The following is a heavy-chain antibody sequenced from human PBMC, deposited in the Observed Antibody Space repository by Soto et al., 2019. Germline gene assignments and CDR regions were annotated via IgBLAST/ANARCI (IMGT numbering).Heavy chain of an antibody. CDR1: GDSILSDKW. D-gene: IGHD6-13*01. CDR2: VYHSGHT. J-gene: IGHJ4*02. Sequence: SETLSLTCAVSGDSILSDKWWSWVRQPPGKGMEWIGEVYHSGHTNYNPHLKSRDIISVDKSKNQFSLKLSSVTEADKTMKNCARGERQQQRDYWGKGTLVT. V-gene: IGHV4-4*02. CDR3: ARGERQQQRDY.